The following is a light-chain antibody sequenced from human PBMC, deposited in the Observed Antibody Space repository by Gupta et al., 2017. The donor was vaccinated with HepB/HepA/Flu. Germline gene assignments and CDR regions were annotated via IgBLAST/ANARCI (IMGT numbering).Light chain of an antibody. CDR3: QQDGSSPLT. J-gene: IGKJ5*01. CDR2: GAS. Sequence: EIVLTQSPGTLSLSPGERATLSCRASQSVSSRLAWYQQRPGQAPRLVIYGASSRPTGIPDRFIGSGSGTDFTLTISRLEPEDFAVFYCQQDGSSPLTFGQGTPVDIK. V-gene: IGKV3-20*01. CDR1: QSVSSR.